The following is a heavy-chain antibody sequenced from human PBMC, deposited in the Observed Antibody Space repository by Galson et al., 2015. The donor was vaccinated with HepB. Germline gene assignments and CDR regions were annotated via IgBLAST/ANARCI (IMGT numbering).Heavy chain of an antibody. CDR2: IKQDGSDK. Sequence: SLRLSCAASGFTSSSYWMTWVRQAPGKGLEWVANIKQDGSDKFYVDSVKGRFTISRDNSKNTLYLQMNSLRAEDTAVYYCAKDRGLSNLNPDDWGQGTPVTVSS. CDR1: GFTSSSYW. CDR3: AKDRGLSNLNPDD. J-gene: IGHJ4*02. V-gene: IGHV3-7*01.